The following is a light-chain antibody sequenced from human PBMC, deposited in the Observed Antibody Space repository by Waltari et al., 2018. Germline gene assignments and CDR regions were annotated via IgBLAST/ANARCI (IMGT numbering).Light chain of an antibody. V-gene: IGKV3-20*01. J-gene: IGKJ4*01. CDR2: GAS. CDR1: QSVTWDY. CDR3: QHYVNSLIT. Sequence: IVLTPSPGTLSLSPGARATLSCRTRQSVTWDYLGWDQQKPGQAPRLRIYGASSRLTGTPDRFSGSGSGTDFTLTISRLEPEDFAVYYCQHYVNSLITFGGGTKVEIK.